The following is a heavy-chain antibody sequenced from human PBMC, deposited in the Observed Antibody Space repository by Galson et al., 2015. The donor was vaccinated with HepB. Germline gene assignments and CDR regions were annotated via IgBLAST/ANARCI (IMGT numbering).Heavy chain of an antibody. V-gene: IGHV3-30*18. CDR1: GFTFSNYW. Sequence: SLRLSCAASGFTFSNYWMSWVRQAPGKGLEWVAVISYDGSNKYYADSVKGRFTISRDNSKNTLYLQMNSLRAEDTAVYYCAKDRWVRGVIAQPSYFDYWGQGTLVTVSS. CDR3: AKDRWVRGVIAQPSYFDY. CDR2: ISYDGSNK. D-gene: IGHD3-10*01. J-gene: IGHJ4*02.